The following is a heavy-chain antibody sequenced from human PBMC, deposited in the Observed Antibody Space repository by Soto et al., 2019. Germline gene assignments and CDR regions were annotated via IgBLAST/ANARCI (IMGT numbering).Heavy chain of an antibody. V-gene: IGHV3-21*01. CDR2: INHTSSHI. Sequence: ESGGGLVMPGGSLSLSCAASGFTFSAYHMNWVRQAPGKGLEWVSSINHTSSHIYYADSVRGRFTISRDDSKNSVSLQMNSLRTEDAALYYCAMGYCGGGGCYLRRDAFDVWCQGTMVTVSS. J-gene: IGHJ3*01. CDR1: GFTFSAYH. CDR3: AMGYCGGGGCYLRRDAFDV. D-gene: IGHD2-15*01.